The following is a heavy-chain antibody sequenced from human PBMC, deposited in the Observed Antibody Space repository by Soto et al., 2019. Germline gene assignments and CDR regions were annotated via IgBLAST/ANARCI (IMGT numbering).Heavy chain of an antibody. Sequence: QLQQSGTRVVKPSEALSLISCVYCGSISSNKWWCWYRQHPGKELLGSVEIYDSGSTNNNPSLKSRVTISLDKSKNQFSLKLTSVTAADSAVYYCARDDHIVVVPTSLGAMDVWGQGTTVTVSS. CDR1: CGSISSNKW. D-gene: IGHD2-2*01. CDR2: IYDSGST. J-gene: IGHJ6*02. V-gene: IGHV4-4*02. CDR3: ARDDHIVVVPTSLGAMDV.